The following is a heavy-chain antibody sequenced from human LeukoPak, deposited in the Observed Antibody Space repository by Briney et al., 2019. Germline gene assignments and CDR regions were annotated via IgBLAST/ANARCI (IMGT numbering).Heavy chain of an antibody. V-gene: IGHV4-31*03. CDR1: GASFNSDDQY. CDR3: AGEEDRWDWFDP. J-gene: IGHJ5*02. D-gene: IGHD4-23*01. CDR2: IHPSGML. Sequence: SQTLSLTCTVSGASFNSDDQYWNWIRQSPGKGLEWIGSIHPSGMLYNNPSLESRVTMSRDTSKNQFSLNLNSVTAADTAVYYCAGEEDRWDWFDPWGQGTLVTVSS.